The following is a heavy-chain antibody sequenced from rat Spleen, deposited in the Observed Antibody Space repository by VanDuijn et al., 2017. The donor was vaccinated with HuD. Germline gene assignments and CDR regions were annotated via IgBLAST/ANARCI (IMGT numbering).Heavy chain of an antibody. CDR3: TRDGHHNNYDY. CDR2: IWAGGST. V-gene: IGHV2-72*01. CDR1: GFSLTSNG. D-gene: IGHD1-10*01. J-gene: IGHJ2*01. Sequence: QVQLKESGPGLMQPSETLSLTCTVSGFSLTSNGVGWVRHPLGKGLVWMGTIWAGGSTNYNSALKSRLSISRDTSKNQVFLKMNSLQTDDTGTYYCTRDGHHNNYDYWGQGVMVTVSS.